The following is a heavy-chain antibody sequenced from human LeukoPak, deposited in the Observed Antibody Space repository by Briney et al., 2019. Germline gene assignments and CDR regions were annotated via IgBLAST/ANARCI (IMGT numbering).Heavy chain of an antibody. CDR3: ARLYSSGWYPIPYNWFDP. CDR1: GGSISSYY. J-gene: IGHJ5*02. Sequence: SETLSLTCTVSGGSISSYYWSWLRQPPGKGLEWIGYIYYSGSTNYNPSLKSRVTISVDTSKNQFSLKLSSVTAADTAVYYCARLYSSGWYPIPYNWFDPWGQGTLVTVSS. V-gene: IGHV4-59*01. CDR2: IYYSGST. D-gene: IGHD6-19*01.